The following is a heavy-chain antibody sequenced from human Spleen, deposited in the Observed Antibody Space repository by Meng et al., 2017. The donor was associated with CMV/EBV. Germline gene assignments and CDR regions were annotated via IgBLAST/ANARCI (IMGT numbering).Heavy chain of an antibody. CDR2: MNPNRGNT. Sequence: ASVKVSCKASGYTFSNYDIIWVRQASGQGLEWVGWMNPNRGNTAYAQKFQGRVTMTRDTSISTAYMELSSLRSDDTALYYCARDGAYINALDAFDIWGQGTMVTVSS. J-gene: IGHJ3*02. D-gene: IGHD4/OR15-4a*01. CDR1: GYTFSNYD. CDR3: ARDGAYINALDAFDI. V-gene: IGHV1-8*01.